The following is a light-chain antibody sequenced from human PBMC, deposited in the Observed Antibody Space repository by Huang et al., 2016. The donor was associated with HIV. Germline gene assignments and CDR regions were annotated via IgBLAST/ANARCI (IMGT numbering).Light chain of an antibody. CDR3: QQYFNPPVT. CDR1: QSVLSGNNKNY. V-gene: IGKV4-1*01. CDR2: WAS. J-gene: IGKJ3*01. Sequence: DIVMTQSPDSLAVSLGERATINCKSSQSVLSGNNKNYLAWFQQKSGQPPKLLIYWASTRESGVPDRFSGSGSRTDITLTINNLQPEDVAVYYCQQYFNPPVTFGPGTKVHVK.